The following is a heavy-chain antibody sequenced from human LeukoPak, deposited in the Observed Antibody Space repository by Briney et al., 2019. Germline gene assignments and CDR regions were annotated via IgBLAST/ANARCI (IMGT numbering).Heavy chain of an antibody. V-gene: IGHV3-15*07. CDR1: GFTFSSYG. J-gene: IGHJ4*02. CDR3: TRSKNTYYFDY. D-gene: IGHD2/OR15-2a*01. Sequence: GGSLRLSCAASGFTFSSYGMHWVRQAPGKGLEWVGRIKSKTDGGTTDYAAPVKGRFTISRDDLKNTLYLQMNSLKTEDTAVYYCTRSKNTYYFDYWGQGTLVTVSS. CDR2: IKSKTDGGTT.